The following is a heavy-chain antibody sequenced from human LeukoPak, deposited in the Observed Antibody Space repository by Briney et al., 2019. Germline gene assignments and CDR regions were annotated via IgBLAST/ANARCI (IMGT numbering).Heavy chain of an antibody. V-gene: IGHV3-15*01. CDR1: GFTFSNAW. CDR3: TTAGPKSY. CDR2: IKSVTDGGTT. J-gene: IGHJ4*02. Sequence: GGSLRLSCAASGFTFSNAWMSWVRQAPGKGLEWVGHIKSVTDGGTTDYAAPVKGRFTISRDDSRNTLYLQMNSLKTEDTAEYYCTTAGPKSYWGQGTLVTVSS.